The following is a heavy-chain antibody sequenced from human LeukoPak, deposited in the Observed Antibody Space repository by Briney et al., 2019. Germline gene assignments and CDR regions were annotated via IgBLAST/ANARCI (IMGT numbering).Heavy chain of an antibody. D-gene: IGHD3-10*01. CDR1: GYTFTSYG. J-gene: IGHJ1*01. CDR3: ARDIGSGLWFGELLFEYFQH. CDR2: ISAYNGNT. Sequence: ASVKVSCKASGYTFTSYGISWVRQAPGQGLEWMEWISAYNGNTNYAQKLQGRVTMTTDTSTSTAYMELRSLRSDDTAVYYCARDIGSGLWFGELLFEYFQHWGQGTLVTVSS. V-gene: IGHV1-18*01.